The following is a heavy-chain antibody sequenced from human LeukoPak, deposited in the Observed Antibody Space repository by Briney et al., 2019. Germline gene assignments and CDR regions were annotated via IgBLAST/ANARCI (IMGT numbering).Heavy chain of an antibody. CDR1: GFTFSSYA. Sequence: PGGSLRLSCAASGFTFSSYAMSWVRQAPGKGLEWVSAISGSGGSTYYAVSVKDRFTISRDNSKNTLYLQMNSLRAEDTAVYYCAKSSMTTVTRRGSVYYYGMDVWGQGTTVTVSS. V-gene: IGHV3-23*01. J-gene: IGHJ6*02. CDR3: AKSSMTTVTRRGSVYYYGMDV. D-gene: IGHD4-17*01. CDR2: ISGSGGST.